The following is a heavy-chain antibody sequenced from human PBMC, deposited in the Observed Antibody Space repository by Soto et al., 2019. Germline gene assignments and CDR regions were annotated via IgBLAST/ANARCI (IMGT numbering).Heavy chain of an antibody. J-gene: IGHJ3*02. V-gene: IGHV3-23*01. CDR1: GFAFRSYG. Sequence: PGGSLRLSCAASGFAFRSYGMGWGRQAPGKGLEWVSTMSSDGYTWYGDSVKGRFAISRDNSKNTVFLQMDSLRAEDTDVYYCARDRRYPDDVFDIWGQGTMVTVSS. CDR3: ARDRRYPDDVFDI. D-gene: IGHD1-26*01. CDR2: MSSDGYT.